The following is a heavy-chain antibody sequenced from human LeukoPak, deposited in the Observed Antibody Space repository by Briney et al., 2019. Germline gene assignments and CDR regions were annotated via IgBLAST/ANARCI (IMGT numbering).Heavy chain of an antibody. Sequence: GGSLRLSCTTSGFTFGDYLMSWFRQAPGKGLEWIGFIRRKLDGGTAEYAASVKGRFTISRDDSTSIAYLQMNSLKTEDTAVYYCSRSSGWLSVYWGQGTLVTVSS. D-gene: IGHD6-19*01. CDR2: IRRKLDGGTA. V-gene: IGHV3-49*03. CDR3: SRSSGWLSVY. CDR1: GFTFGDYL. J-gene: IGHJ4*02.